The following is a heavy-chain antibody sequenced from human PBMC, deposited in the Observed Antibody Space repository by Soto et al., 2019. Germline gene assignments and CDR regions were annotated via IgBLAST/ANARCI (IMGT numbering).Heavy chain of an antibody. CDR2: ISFDGSNK. D-gene: IGHD3-10*01. J-gene: IGHJ3*02. CDR3: ARAGSGHDAFDI. V-gene: IGHV3-30*09. CDR1: GFAFSGYA. Sequence: GGSLRLSCAASGFAFSGYAMHWVRQAPGKGLEWVAVISFDGSNKYYADSVKGRFAISRDNSKNTLYLQMNSLRAEDTAMYYCARAGSGHDAFDIWGQGTMVTVSS.